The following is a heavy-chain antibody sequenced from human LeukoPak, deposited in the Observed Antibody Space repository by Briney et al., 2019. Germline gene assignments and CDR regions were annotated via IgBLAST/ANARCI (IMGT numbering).Heavy chain of an antibody. J-gene: IGHJ4*02. CDR3: TRSRERYCNSASCYIDLQAR. CDR1: GGSISSGYYY. D-gene: IGHD2-2*02. V-gene: IGHV4-61*02. CDR2: MYTSGST. Sequence: MSSETLSLTCTVSGGSISSGYYYWSWIRQPAGKGLEWIGRMYTSGSTEYNPSLNSRVTRSVDTSKNQFSLKLSSVTAADTAVYYCTRSRERYCNSASCYIDLQARWGQGTLVTVSS.